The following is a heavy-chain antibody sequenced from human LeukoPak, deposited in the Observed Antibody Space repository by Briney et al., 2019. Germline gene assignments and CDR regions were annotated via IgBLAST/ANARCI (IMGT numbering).Heavy chain of an antibody. Sequence: PGGSLRLSCAASGFTFSSFWMTWVRQAPGKGREWVASIKEDGDVKYYVDPVKGRFTISRDNAKNSLYLQVNGLRAEDTAVYYCARGVSAAEWGQGTLVTVSS. V-gene: IGHV3-7*01. D-gene: IGHD6-13*01. CDR2: IKEDGDVK. CDR1: GFTFSSFW. J-gene: IGHJ4*02. CDR3: ARGVSAAE.